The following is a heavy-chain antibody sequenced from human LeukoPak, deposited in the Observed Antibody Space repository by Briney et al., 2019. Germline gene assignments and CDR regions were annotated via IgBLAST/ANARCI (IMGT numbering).Heavy chain of an antibody. J-gene: IGHJ4*02. CDR3: ARGSQWLVDPAYYFDH. CDR1: GFTFSSYA. Sequence: GGSLRLSCAASGFTFSSYAMHWVRQAPGKGLEWITVTSYDGRNKYYADSVKGRFTISRDNSKNTLYLQMNSLRPEDTAVYYCARGSQWLVDPAYYFDHWGQGALVTVSS. D-gene: IGHD6-19*01. CDR2: TSYDGRNK. V-gene: IGHV3-30*04.